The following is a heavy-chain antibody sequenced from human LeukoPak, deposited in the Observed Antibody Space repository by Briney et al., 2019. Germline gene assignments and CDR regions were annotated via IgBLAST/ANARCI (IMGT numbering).Heavy chain of an antibody. Sequence: KTGGSLRLSCAASGFTFSSYSMNWVRQAPGKGLEWVSSISSSSSYIYYADSLKGRFTISRDNAKNSLYLQMNSLRAEDTAVYYCARDMDYPVEYYYYYMDVWGKGTTVTVSS. J-gene: IGHJ6*03. CDR2: ISSSSSYI. D-gene: IGHD3/OR15-3a*01. CDR1: GFTFSSYS. V-gene: IGHV3-21*01. CDR3: ARDMDYPVEYYYYYMDV.